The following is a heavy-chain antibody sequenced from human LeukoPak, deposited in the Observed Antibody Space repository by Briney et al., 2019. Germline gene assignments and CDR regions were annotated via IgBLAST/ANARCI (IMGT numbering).Heavy chain of an antibody. V-gene: IGHV3-23*01. CDR2: ISGSGGST. Sequence: GGSLRLSCAASGFTFSSYAMSWVRQAPGKGLEWVSAISGSGGSTYYADSVRGRFTISRDNSKNTLYLQMNSLRAEDTAVYYCGGSSGSEAFDYWGQGTLVTVSS. J-gene: IGHJ4*02. D-gene: IGHD3-22*01. CDR1: GFTFSSYA. CDR3: GGSSGSEAFDY.